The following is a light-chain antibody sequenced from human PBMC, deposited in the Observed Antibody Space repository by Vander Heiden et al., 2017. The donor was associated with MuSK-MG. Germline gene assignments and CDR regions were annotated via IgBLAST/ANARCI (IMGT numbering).Light chain of an antibody. CDR2: STS. CDR1: QRVRSSQ. Sequence: EIVLKKSRSTLSLSPGERATLPCRASQRVRSSQLAWYQQKPGQATRLVIYSTSSRATDFPDRFSGSGSGIDFTLTINRLEPEDFAVYYCQQDGSAPLTFGGGTTVEIK. CDR3: QQDGSAPLT. J-gene: IGKJ4*01. V-gene: IGKV3-20*01.